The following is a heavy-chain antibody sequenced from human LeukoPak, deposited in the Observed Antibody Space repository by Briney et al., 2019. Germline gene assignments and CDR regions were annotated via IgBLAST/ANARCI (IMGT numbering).Heavy chain of an antibody. CDR2: IYHSGNT. J-gene: IGHJ4*02. D-gene: IGHD5-12*01. Sequence: SETLSLTCTVSGGSISSGGYYWSWIRQPPGKGLEWIGYIYHSGNTYYNPSLKSRVTISLDRSKNQFSLKLTSVTAADTAVYYCARGGDYGSAYDYFRYWGQGTLVSVSS. V-gene: IGHV4-30-2*01. CDR1: GGSISSGGYY. CDR3: ARGGDYGSAYDYFRY.